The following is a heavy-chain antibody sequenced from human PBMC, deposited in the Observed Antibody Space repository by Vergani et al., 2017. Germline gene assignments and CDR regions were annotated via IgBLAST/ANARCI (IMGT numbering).Heavy chain of an antibody. V-gene: IGHV4-39*01. Sequence: QLQLQESGPGLVKPSETLSLTCTVSGGSISSSSYYWGWIRQPPGKGLEWIGSIYYSGSTYYNPSLKSRVTISVDTSKNQFSLKLSSVTAADTAVYYCASQRTGFGELPFNYWGQGTLVTVSS. J-gene: IGHJ4*02. CDR3: ASQRTGFGELPFNY. CDR1: GGSISSSSYY. D-gene: IGHD3-10*01. CDR2: IYYSGST.